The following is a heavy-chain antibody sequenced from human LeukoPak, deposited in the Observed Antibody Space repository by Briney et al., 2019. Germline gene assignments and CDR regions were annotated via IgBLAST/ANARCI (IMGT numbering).Heavy chain of an antibody. D-gene: IGHD4-23*01. CDR1: GASISSGCNY. CDR3: AREGSDRYGANPRLDV. J-gene: IGHJ6*04. CDR2: IHTSGST. V-gene: IGHV4-61*02. Sequence: SETLSLTCTVSGASISSGCNYWSWIRQPAGKGLEWFGRIHTSGSTNYNPSLKRRVTISVDTSKNQFSLTLTSVPAADTAVYYCAREGSDRYGANPRLDVWGKGTTVTVSS.